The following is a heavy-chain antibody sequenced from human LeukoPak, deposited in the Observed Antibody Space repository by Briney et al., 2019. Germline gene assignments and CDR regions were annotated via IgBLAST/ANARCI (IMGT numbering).Heavy chain of an antibody. CDR1: GFTFSSYS. CDR2: ISSSSSYI. J-gene: IGHJ4*02. CDR3: ARDCYDILTGQENYFDY. D-gene: IGHD3-9*01. V-gene: IGHV3-21*01. Sequence: GGSLRLSCAASGFTFSSYSMNWVRQAPGKGLEWVSSISSSSSYIYYADSVKGRFTISRDNAKNSLYLQMNSLRAEDTAVYYCARDCYDILTGQENYFDYWGQGTLVTVSS.